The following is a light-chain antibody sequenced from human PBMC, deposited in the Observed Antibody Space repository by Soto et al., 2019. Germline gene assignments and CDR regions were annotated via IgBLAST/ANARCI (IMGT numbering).Light chain of an antibody. V-gene: IGLV4-69*02. Sequence: QSVLTQSPSASASLGASVKLTCTLSSGYSSYDITWHQQQPGKGPRYLMKVNSVGSHNKGDGIPDRFSGSSSGAERYLTISSLQSEDEADYYCQTWGTDFWVFGGGTQLTVL. J-gene: IGLJ3*02. CDR3: QTWGTDFWV. CDR1: SGYSSYD. CDR2: VNSVGSH.